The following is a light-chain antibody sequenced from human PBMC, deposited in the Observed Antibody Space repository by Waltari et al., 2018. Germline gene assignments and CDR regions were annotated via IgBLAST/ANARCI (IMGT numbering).Light chain of an antibody. CDR3: QQYYNIPIT. CDR1: QRVLYSSNNENY. Sequence: DIVMTQSPDSLAVSLGEGATINCKSSQRVLYSSNNENYLAWYQQKPGQPPKLLIYWASTRESGVPDRFSGSGSGTDFTLTISSLQAEDVAVYYCQQYYNIPITFGQGTRLEIK. V-gene: IGKV4-1*01. J-gene: IGKJ5*01. CDR2: WAS.